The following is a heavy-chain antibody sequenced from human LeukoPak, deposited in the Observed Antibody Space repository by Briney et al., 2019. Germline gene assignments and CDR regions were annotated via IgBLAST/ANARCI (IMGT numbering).Heavy chain of an antibody. J-gene: IGHJ3*02. CDR2: ISPSGTTI. D-gene: IGHD4-17*01. Sequence: GGSLRLSCAASGFTFSDYYMSWLRQAPGKGLECVSYISPSGTTIYYADSVKGRFTISRDNAKNSLSLQMNSLRVEDTAVYYCAREWTTNYAFDIWGQGTMVTVSS. CDR3: AREWTTNYAFDI. CDR1: GFTFSDYY. V-gene: IGHV3-11*01.